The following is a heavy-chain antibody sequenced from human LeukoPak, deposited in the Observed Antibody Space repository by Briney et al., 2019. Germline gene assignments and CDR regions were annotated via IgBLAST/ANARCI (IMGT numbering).Heavy chain of an antibody. Sequence: GGSLRLSCAASGFTFSSYGMHWVRQAPGKGLEWVTFIRYDGSIKYYADSVKGRFTISRDNYKSTLDLQMNSLRAEDTAVYYCAGAYYGSGSYYVDYWGQGTLVTVSS. CDR3: AGAYYGSGSYYVDY. CDR1: GFTFSSYG. CDR2: IRYDGSIK. J-gene: IGHJ4*02. V-gene: IGHV3-30*02. D-gene: IGHD3-10*01.